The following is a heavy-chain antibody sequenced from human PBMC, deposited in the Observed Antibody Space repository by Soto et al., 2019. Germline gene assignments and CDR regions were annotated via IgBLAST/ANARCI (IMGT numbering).Heavy chain of an antibody. CDR2: ISHDGRNT. CDR3: AKAVKIYVRGVRPADV. V-gene: IGHV3-30*18. D-gene: IGHD3-10*02. Sequence: QVQLVESGGGVVQPGRSLRLSCAASGFDFNAYGMHWVRQAPGKGLEWVTVISHDGRNTYYADSAKGRCTISRDNSKNRLYLQINTLKHKVTALYYGAKAVKIYVRGVRPADVWGNGTTVTVSS. J-gene: IGHJ6*04. CDR1: GFDFNAYG.